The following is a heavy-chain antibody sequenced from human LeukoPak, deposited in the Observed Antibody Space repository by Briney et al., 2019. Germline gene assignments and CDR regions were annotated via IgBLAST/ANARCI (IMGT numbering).Heavy chain of an antibody. J-gene: IGHJ4*02. V-gene: IGHV1-46*01. Sequence: GASVTVSCMASGYTFTSYYMHWVRQAPGQGVEWMGLINPSGGSTIYAHTFQGRVTMTRDTSTSTAYMELRSLRSDHTAVYYCARAGSGGWYLPRWGEGTLVTVSS. CDR3: ARAGSGGWYLPR. D-gene: IGHD6-19*01. CDR1: GYTFTSYY. CDR2: INPSGGST.